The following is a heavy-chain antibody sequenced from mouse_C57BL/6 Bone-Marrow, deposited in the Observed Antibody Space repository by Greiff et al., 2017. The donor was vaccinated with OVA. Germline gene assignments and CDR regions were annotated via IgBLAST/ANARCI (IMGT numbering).Heavy chain of an antibody. J-gene: IGHJ4*01. V-gene: IGHV5-17*01. CDR2: ISSGSSTI. D-gene: IGHD2-4*01. CDR1: GFTFSDYG. Sequence: DVKLVESGGGLVKPGGSLKLSCAASGFTFSDYGMHWVRQAPEKGLEWVAYISSGSSTIYYADTVKGRFTISRDNAKNTLFLQMTSLRSEDTAMYYCAREGLRLAMDYWGQGTSVTVSS. CDR3: AREGLRLAMDY.